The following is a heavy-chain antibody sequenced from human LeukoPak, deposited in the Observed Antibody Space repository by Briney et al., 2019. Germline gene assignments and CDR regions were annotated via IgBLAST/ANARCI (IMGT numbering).Heavy chain of an antibody. Sequence: GGSLRLPCAASGFTVSRNYTSWVRQAPGKGLEWVSVTFSGGDTDYADSVKGRFAISRDNSKNTLYLQMNRLRAEDTGVYYCARAGPIDYWGQGTLVTVSS. CDR3: ARAGPIDY. V-gene: IGHV3-53*01. CDR2: TFSGGDT. J-gene: IGHJ4*02. CDR1: GFTVSRNY.